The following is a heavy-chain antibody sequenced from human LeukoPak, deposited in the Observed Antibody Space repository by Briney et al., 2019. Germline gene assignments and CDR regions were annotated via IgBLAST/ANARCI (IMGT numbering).Heavy chain of an antibody. D-gene: IGHD5-18*01. CDR1: GGSIGSSSYY. J-gene: IGHJ4*02. Sequence: SETLSLTCTVSGGSIGSSSYYWGWIRQPPGKGLEWIGSIYYSGSTYYNPSLKSRVTISVDTSKNQFSLKLSSVTAADTAVYYCARIGYSYGYGFDYWGQGTLVTVSS. V-gene: IGHV4-39*07. CDR3: ARIGYSYGYGFDY. CDR2: IYYSGST.